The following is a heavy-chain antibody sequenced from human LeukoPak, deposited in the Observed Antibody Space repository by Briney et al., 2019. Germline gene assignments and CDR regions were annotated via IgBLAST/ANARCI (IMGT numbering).Heavy chain of an antibody. CDR1: GFTFSSYA. CDR2: ISYDGSNK. Sequence: GGSLRLSCAASGFTFSSYAMHWVRQAPGKGLEWVAVISYDGSNKYYADSVKGRFTISRDNSKNTLYLQMNSLRAEDTAVYYCARGRAAALSAFDIWGQGTMVTVSS. D-gene: IGHD6-13*01. V-gene: IGHV3-30*04. J-gene: IGHJ3*02. CDR3: ARGRAAALSAFDI.